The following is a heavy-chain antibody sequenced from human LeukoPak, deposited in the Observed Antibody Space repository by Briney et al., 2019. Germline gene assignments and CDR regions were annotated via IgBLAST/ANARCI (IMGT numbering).Heavy chain of an antibody. Sequence: SEILSLTCTVSGDSISSGYSWGWIQQPPGKGLEGIGSISHSGTTYYNPSLKNRVTISIDTSTNQLLLDLTSVTAADTALYFGARGYNTYDWFDPCGQGTLVTVSS. CDR3: ARGYNTYDWFDP. CDR2: ISHSGTT. D-gene: IGHD1-1*01. V-gene: IGHV4-38-2*02. J-gene: IGHJ5*02. CDR1: GDSISSGYS.